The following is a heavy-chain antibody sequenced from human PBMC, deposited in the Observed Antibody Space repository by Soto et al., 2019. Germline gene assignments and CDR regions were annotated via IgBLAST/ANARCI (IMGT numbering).Heavy chain of an antibody. CDR1: GFSLSSSGVG. J-gene: IGHJ4*02. Sequence: QITLKESGPTLVKPTQTLTLTCTFSGFSLSSSGVGVAWIRQPPGKALEWLALIYWDGDKRYSPSLKSRVTITKDTSRDQVVLTMTNLDPVDTATYFCAHSRSNQLLNPFDYWGPGILVTVSS. CDR2: IYWDGDK. D-gene: IGHD2-2*01. CDR3: AHSRSNQLLNPFDY. V-gene: IGHV2-5*02.